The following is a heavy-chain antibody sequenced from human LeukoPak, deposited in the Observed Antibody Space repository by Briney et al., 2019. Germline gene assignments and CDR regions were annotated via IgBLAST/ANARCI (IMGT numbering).Heavy chain of an antibody. J-gene: IGHJ3*02. CDR2: ISSSSSYI. Sequence: PGGSLRLSCAASGFTFSSYSMNWVRQAPGKGLEWVSSISSSSSYIYYADSVKGRFTISRDNAKNSLYLQMNSLRAEDTAVYYCARDPSPLYDFWSGSGAFDIWGQGTMVTV. CDR1: GFTFSSYS. CDR3: ARDPSPLYDFWSGSGAFDI. V-gene: IGHV3-21*01. D-gene: IGHD3-3*01.